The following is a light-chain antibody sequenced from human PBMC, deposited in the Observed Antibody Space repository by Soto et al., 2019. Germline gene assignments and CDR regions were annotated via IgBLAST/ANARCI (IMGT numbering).Light chain of an antibody. J-gene: IGKJ1*01. CDR1: QSVGTY. CDR2: GAS. V-gene: IGKV3D-15*02. Sequence: VMMQYPATLSLSPGERATLSCRASQSVGTYLAWYQQKPVQSPRLLMSGASTAATGISDRFSGRGSGTEFTLTIISLQSADLSIYYSHQYIVWTCTFGKGTKVELK. CDR3: HQYIVWTCT.